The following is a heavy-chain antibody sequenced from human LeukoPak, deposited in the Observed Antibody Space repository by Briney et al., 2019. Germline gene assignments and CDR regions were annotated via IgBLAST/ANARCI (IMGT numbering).Heavy chain of an antibody. CDR2: INHSGSP. V-gene: IGHV4-34*01. J-gene: IGHJ6*02. CDR3: ARSRPYYYGMDV. Sequence: SETLSLTCAVYGGSFSGYYWSWIRQPPGKGLEWIGEINHSGSPNYNPSLKSRVTISVATYKNQFPLKLSSVAAADTAVYYCARSRPYYYGMDVWGQGTTVTVSS. CDR1: GGSFSGYY.